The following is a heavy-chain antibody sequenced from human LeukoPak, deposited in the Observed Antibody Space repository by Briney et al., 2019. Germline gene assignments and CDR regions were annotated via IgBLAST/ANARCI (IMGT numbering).Heavy chain of an antibody. CDR1: GGTFSSYA. Sequence: SVKVSCKASGGTFSSYAISWVRQAPGQGLEWMGRIIPIFGTANYAQKFQGRVTITTDESTSTAYMELSSLRSEDTAVYYCARDLAGDGYLYYLDYWGQGTLVTVSS. V-gene: IGHV1-69*05. CDR3: ARDLAGDGYLYYLDY. CDR2: IIPIFGTA. D-gene: IGHD5-24*01. J-gene: IGHJ4*02.